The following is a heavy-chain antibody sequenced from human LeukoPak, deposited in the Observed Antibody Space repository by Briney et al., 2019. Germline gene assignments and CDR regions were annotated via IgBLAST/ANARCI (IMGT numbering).Heavy chain of an antibody. J-gene: IGHJ3*02. CDR3: AREPNFWSGYGAFDI. D-gene: IGHD3-3*01. Sequence: SETMSLTCTVSGGSISSYYWSWIRQPPGKGLEWIGYIYYSGSTNYNPSLKSRVTISVDTSKNQFSLKLSSLTAADTAVYYCAREPNFWSGYGAFDIWGQGTMVTVSS. V-gene: IGHV4-59*01. CDR2: IYYSGST. CDR1: GGSISSYY.